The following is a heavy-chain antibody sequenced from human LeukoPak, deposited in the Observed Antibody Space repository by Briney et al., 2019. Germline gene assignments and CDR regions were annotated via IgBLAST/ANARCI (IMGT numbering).Heavy chain of an antibody. CDR2: ISYDGSNK. CDR1: GFTFSSFSSYA. J-gene: IGHJ6*02. Sequence: GGSLRLSCAASGFTFSSFSSYAMHWVRQAPGKGLEWVAVISYDGSNKYYAESVKGRFTISRDNSKNTLYLQMNSLRAEDTAVYYCARDRYGMDVWGQGTTVTVSS. V-gene: IGHV3-30-3*01. CDR3: ARDRYGMDV.